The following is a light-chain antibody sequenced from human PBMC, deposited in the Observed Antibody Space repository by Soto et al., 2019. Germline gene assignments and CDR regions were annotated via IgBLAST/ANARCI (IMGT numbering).Light chain of an antibody. V-gene: IGKV4-1*01. Sequence: DIVMTQSPDSLAVSLGERATINCKSSQSVLYSSNNKNYLAWYQQKPGQPPKLLNYWASTQESGVPDRFSGSGAGTSYTPTISSQQADDVRVDSSQQYYSTLQPFGQGTKVQI. J-gene: IGKJ1*01. CDR2: WAS. CDR1: QSVLYSSNNKNY. CDR3: QQYYSTLQP.